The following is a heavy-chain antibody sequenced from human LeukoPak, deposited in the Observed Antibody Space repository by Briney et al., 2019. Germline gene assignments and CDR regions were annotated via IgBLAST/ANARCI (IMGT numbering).Heavy chain of an antibody. J-gene: IGHJ3*01. CDR1: GFTFTSSA. V-gene: IGHV1-58*01. CDR2: IVVGSGNT. CDR3: AAEGRPTVVTFRKGAVDL. D-gene: IGHD4-23*01. Sequence: TSVKVSCKASGFTFTSSAVQWVRQARGQRLEWIGWIVVGSGNTNYAQKFQERITITRDMSTSTVYMELSSLRSEDTAVYYCAAEGRPTVVTFRKGAVDLWGQGTMVTVSS.